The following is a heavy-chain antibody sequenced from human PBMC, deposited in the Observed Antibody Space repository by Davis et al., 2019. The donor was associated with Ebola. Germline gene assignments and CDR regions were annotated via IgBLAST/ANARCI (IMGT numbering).Heavy chain of an antibody. CDR2: ISYDGSNK. CDR3: AAGYSSGWNIY. V-gene: IGHV3-30*03. D-gene: IGHD6-19*01. Sequence: GGSLRLSCAASGFTFSSYGMHWVRQAPGKGLEWVAVISYDGSNKYYADSVKGRFTISRDNSKNTLYLQMNSLRAEDTAVYYCAAGYSSGWNIYWGQGTLVTVSS. CDR1: GFTFSSYG. J-gene: IGHJ4*02.